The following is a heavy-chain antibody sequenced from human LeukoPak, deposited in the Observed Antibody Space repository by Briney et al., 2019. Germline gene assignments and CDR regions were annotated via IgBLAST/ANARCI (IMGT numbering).Heavy chain of an antibody. CDR1: GCSFSTYY. CDR2: IYDSGST. CDR3: ASKAFTGNYHRY. Sequence: SETLTLTCSVSGCSFSTYYWSWIRQPPGRGLEWLGYIYDSGSTNYNPSLKRRVNISVDTSKNQFSLKLSSVTAADTAVYYCASKAFTGNYHRYWGQGTLVTVSS. V-gene: IGHV4-59*01. D-gene: IGHD1-7*01. J-gene: IGHJ4*02.